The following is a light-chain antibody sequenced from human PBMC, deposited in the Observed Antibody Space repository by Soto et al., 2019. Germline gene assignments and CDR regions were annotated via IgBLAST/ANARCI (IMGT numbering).Light chain of an antibody. J-gene: IGLJ1*01. Sequence: QSALTQPASVSGSPGQSITISCTETSSDIGTYNYVSWYQQHPGKAPKLMLYEVSNRPSGVSNRFFGSKSGNTASLTISGLQAEDEADYFCNSYTSSSTLYVFGTGTKLTVL. CDR2: EVS. V-gene: IGLV2-14*01. CDR3: NSYTSSSTLYV. CDR1: SSDIGTYNY.